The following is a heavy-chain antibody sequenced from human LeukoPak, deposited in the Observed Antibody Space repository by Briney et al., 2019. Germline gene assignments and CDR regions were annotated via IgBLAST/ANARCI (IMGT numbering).Heavy chain of an antibody. CDR1: GFSFMNAW. CDR3: TTFYHEYSPY. Sequence: GGSLRLSCAASGFSFMNAWMIWVHQAPGKGLEWVGRIKSNADGGTPDYAAPARGRFTISRDDSKNTLYLQMNSLKTEDTAVYYCTTFYHEYSPYWGRGTLVTVSS. V-gene: IGHV3-15*01. CDR2: IKSNADGGTP. J-gene: IGHJ4*02. D-gene: IGHD2/OR15-2a*01.